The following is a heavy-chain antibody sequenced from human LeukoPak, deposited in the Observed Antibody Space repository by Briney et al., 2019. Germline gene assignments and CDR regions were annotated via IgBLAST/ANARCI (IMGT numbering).Heavy chain of an antibody. CDR1: GFTFSSYS. Sequence: GGSLRLSCAASGFTFSSYSMNWVRQAPGRGLEWVSYISSSSSTIYYADSVKGRFTTSRDNSKNTLYLQMNSLRAEDTAVYYCAAVTTTTRGYYYGMDAWGQGTTVTVSS. J-gene: IGHJ6*02. CDR3: AAVTTTTRGYYYGMDA. D-gene: IGHD4-17*01. V-gene: IGHV3-48*01. CDR2: ISSSSSTI.